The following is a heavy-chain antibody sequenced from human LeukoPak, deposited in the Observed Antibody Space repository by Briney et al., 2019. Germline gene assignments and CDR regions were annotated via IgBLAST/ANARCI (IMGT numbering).Heavy chain of an antibody. D-gene: IGHD6-13*01. CDR3: ARDNRAAAGNYWFDP. J-gene: IGHJ5*02. CDR2: IYYSGST. V-gene: IGHV4-59*01. Sequence: SETLSLTCTVSGGSISSYYWSWIRQPPGKGLEWIGYIYYSGSTNYNPSLKSRVTISVDTSKNQFSLKLSPVTAADTAVYYCARDNRAAAGNYWFDPWGQGTLVTVSS. CDR1: GGSISSYY.